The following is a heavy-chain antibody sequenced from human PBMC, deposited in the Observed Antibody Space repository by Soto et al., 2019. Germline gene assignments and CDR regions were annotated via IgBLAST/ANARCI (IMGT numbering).Heavy chain of an antibody. CDR3: AREGSAPYYYYGMDV. CDR2: INGYNGNT. J-gene: IGHJ6*02. V-gene: IGHV1-18*01. CDR1: GYTFTTYG. D-gene: IGHD6-19*01. Sequence: QVQLEQSGAEVKKPGDSMKVSCKASGYTFTTYGISWVRQAPGQGLEWMGWINGYNGNTDYPQKLQGRVTMTTDTSTSTAYMELRSLRSDDTAVYYCAREGSAPYYYYGMDVWGHRTMVTVSS.